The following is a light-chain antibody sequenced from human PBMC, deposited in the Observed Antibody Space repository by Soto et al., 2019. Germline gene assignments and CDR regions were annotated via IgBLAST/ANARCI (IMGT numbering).Light chain of an antibody. CDR2: DAS. CDR1: QDISNY. CDR3: QQYDNLP. V-gene: IGKV1-33*01. J-gene: IGKJ3*01. Sequence: DIQMTQSPSSLSASVGDRVTITCQASQDISNYLNWYQQKPGKAPKLLIYDASNLETGVPSRFSGSGSGTDFTFTISSPQPEDIATYYCQQYDNLPFGPGTKVDI.